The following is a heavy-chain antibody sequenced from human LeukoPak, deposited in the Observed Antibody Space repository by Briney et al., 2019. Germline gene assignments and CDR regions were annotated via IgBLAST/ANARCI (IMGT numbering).Heavy chain of an antibody. D-gene: IGHD2-21*02. J-gene: IGHJ6*04. V-gene: IGHV3-7*03. CDR3: ARALGVTPPYYFSYGMDV. CDR2: IKQDGIEK. CDR1: GFTFSSYW. Sequence: PGGSLRLSCAASGFTFSSYWMTWVRQAPGKGLEWVANIKQDGIEKYYVDSVKGRFTISRDNAENSMYLQMNSLRVEGTAVYFCARALGVTPPYYFSYGMDVWGKGATVTVSS.